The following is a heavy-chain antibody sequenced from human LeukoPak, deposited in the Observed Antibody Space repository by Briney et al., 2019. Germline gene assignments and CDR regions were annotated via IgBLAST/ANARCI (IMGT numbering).Heavy chain of an antibody. CDR1: GFTFSSYA. J-gene: IGHJ4*02. CDR3: VKGTISSGWYTYFDY. V-gene: IGHV3-64D*06. Sequence: PGGSLRLSCSASGFTFSSYAMHWVRQAPGKGLEYVSAISSNGGSTYYADSVKGRFTISRDNSKNTLYLQMSSLRAEDTAVYYCVKGTISSGWYTYFDYWGQGSLVSVSS. CDR2: ISSNGGST. D-gene: IGHD6-19*01.